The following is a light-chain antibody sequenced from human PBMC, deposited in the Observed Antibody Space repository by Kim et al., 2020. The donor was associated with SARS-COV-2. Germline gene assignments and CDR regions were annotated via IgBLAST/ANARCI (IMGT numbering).Light chain of an antibody. CDR3: NSRDNSGDHVV. J-gene: IGLJ2*01. CDR2: GKN. Sequence: SSELTQDPAVSVALGQTVRITCQGDSLRTYYASWYQQKPGQAPILVIYGKNNRPSGIPDRFSGSYSGNTASLTVTGAKAVDEADYYCNSRDNSGDHVVFG. V-gene: IGLV3-19*01. CDR1: SLRTYY.